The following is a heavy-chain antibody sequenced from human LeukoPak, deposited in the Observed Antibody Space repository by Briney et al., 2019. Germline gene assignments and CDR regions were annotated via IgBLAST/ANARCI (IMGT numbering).Heavy chain of an antibody. V-gene: IGHV3-21*01. J-gene: IGHJ5*02. Sequence: GGSLRLSCAASGFTFSDYNMNWVRQAPGKGLEWLSSVSDRTSNYISQADSVRGRFTISRDNAKNSLYLQMNILRVEDTAVYYCARQRGYCSSRSCRGWFDPCGQGTLVTVSS. CDR2: VSDRTSNYI. CDR1: GFTFSDYN. CDR3: ARQRGYCSSRSCRGWFDP. D-gene: IGHD2-15*01.